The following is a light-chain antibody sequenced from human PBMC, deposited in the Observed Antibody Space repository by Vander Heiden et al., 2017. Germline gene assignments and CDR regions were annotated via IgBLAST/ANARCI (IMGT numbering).Light chain of an antibody. CDR3: QSSNSSLNEF. J-gene: IGLJ1*01. CDR2: GNT. CDR1: STIIGAGYD. V-gene: IGLV1-40*01. Sequence: QFALTQPPPVSRAPRQTVSISGTGSSTIIGAGYDVHWHQQPPGTALQLLDHGNTNRPSGVPDRFSGSRSGTSASLAITGLQAADEADYYCQSSNSSLNEFFGTGTKVTVL.